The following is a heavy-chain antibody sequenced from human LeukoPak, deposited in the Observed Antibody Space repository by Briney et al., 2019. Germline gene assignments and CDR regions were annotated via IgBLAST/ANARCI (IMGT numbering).Heavy chain of an antibody. CDR2: IYYTGST. CDR1: GGSVSSGSYQ. CDR3: ARGAHYDYIWGSSREP. Sequence: PSETLSLTCTVSGGSVSSGSYQWSWIRQPPGKGLEWIGYIYYTGSTNYNPSLKSRVTISVDTSKNQFSLNLNSVTAADTAVYYCARGAHYDYIWGSSREPWGQGLLVTVSS. V-gene: IGHV4-61*01. J-gene: IGHJ5*02. D-gene: IGHD3-16*02.